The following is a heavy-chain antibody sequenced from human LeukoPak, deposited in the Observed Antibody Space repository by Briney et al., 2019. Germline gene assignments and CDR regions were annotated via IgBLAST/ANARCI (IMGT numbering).Heavy chain of an antibody. J-gene: IGHJ4*02. CDR1: GFTFSSYG. V-gene: IGHV3-30*18. CDR2: ISYDGTNK. D-gene: IGHD3-22*01. CDR3: AKDLRYYYDSTTYYFDYYFDY. Sequence: PGGPLRLSCAASGFTFSSYGMHWVRQAPGKGLEWVTLISYDGTNKYYADSVKGRLTISRDNSKNTLYLQMNSLRAEDTAVYYCAKDLRYYYDSTTYYFDYYFDYWGQGTLVTVSS.